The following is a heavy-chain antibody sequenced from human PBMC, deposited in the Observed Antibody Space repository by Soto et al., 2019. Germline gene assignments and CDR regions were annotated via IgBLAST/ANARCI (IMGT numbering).Heavy chain of an antibody. CDR1: GYIFSTYG. Sequence: QAQLVQSGAEVKKPGASVKVSCKASGYIFSTYGITWVRQAPGQGLEWMGWISGYNGNTDDGQKLQGRVSMTIETSTSTAYMELRSLRADDTAVCYCARAERHSTSWYAMDVWGQGTTVIVSS. J-gene: IGHJ6*02. V-gene: IGHV1-18*01. CDR3: ARAERHSTSWYAMDV. CDR2: ISGYNGNT. D-gene: IGHD2-2*01.